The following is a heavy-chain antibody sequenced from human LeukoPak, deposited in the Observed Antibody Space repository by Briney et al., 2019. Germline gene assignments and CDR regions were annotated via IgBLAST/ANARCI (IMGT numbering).Heavy chain of an antibody. J-gene: IGHJ6*03. Sequence: ASVKVSCKASGYTFTSYGISWVRQAPGQGLEWMGWISAYNGNTNYAQKLQGRVTMTTDTSTSTAYMELRSLRSDDTAVYYCARATRYSSSSGHYYYYMDVWGKGTTVTVSS. V-gene: IGHV1-18*01. CDR3: ARATRYSSSSGHYYYYMDV. D-gene: IGHD6-6*01. CDR1: GYTFTSYG. CDR2: ISAYNGNT.